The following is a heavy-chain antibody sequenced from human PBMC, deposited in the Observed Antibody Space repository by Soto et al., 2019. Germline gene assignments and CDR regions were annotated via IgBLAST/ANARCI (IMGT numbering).Heavy chain of an antibody. CDR3: AKPGGFELAQFDY. V-gene: IGHV3-23*01. J-gene: IGHJ4*02. CDR2: ISGSGGST. Sequence: GGSLRLSCAAYGFTFSSYAMSWVRQAPGKGLEWVSAISGSGGSTYYADSVKGRFTISRDNSKNTLYLQMNSLRAEDMAVYYCAKPGGFELAQFDYWGQGTLVTVSS. D-gene: IGHD1-7*01. CDR1: GFTFSSYA.